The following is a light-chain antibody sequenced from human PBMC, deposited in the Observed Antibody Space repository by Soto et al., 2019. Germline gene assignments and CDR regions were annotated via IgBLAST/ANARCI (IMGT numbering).Light chain of an antibody. Sequence: DIVMTQSPDSLALSLGERATINCKSSQSVLHSSNNRNYLAWYQQKPGQPPKLLIYWASTRESGVPDRFSGSGSGTDFTLTITSLQAEDVAVHYCQQYYDAPALTFGLGTKVEIK. CDR1: QSVLHSSNNRNY. CDR3: QQYYDAPALT. V-gene: IGKV4-1*01. J-gene: IGKJ4*01. CDR2: WAS.